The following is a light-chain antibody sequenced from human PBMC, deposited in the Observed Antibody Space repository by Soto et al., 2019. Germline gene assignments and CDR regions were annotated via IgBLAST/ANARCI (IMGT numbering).Light chain of an antibody. J-gene: IGKJ3*01. V-gene: IGKV1-5*03. CDR2: KAS. CDR1: QSISSW. Sequence: DIQMTQSPSTLSASVGDRVTITCRASQSISSWLAWYQQKPGKAPKLLIYKASSLESGVPSRFSGSGSGTEFTLTISSLQPDDFATHYCQQYNSYSWAFGPGTKVDIK. CDR3: QQYNSYSWA.